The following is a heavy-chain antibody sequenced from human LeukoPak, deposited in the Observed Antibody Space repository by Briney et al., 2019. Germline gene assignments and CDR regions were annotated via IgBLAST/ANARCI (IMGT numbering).Heavy chain of an antibody. D-gene: IGHD2-15*01. V-gene: IGHV3-53*01. CDR2: MYSGGST. CDR3: ARDRYCSGGSCYGDAFDL. J-gene: IGHJ3*01. CDR1: GITVSDNY. Sequence: PGGSLRLSCAASGITVSDNYMSWVRQSPRKGLEWVSIMYSGGSTDYADSVKGRFIISRDHSKNTLYLQMNSLRAEDTAVYYCARDRYCSGGSCYGDAFDLWGQGTMVTVSS.